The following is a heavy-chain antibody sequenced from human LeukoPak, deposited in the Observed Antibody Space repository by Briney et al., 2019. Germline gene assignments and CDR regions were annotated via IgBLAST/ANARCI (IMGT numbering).Heavy chain of an antibody. D-gene: IGHD3-22*01. CDR3: ARGVRDYYYDSSGYSYYFDY. CDR2: IIPIFGTA. CDR1: GGTFSSYA. V-gene: IGHV1-69*05. J-gene: IGHJ4*02. Sequence: ASVKVSCKASGGTFSSYAISWVRQAPGQGLEWMGRIIPIFGTANYAQKFQGRVTITTDESTSTAYMELSSLRSEDTAVYYCARGVRDYYYDSSGYSYYFDYWGQGTLVTVS.